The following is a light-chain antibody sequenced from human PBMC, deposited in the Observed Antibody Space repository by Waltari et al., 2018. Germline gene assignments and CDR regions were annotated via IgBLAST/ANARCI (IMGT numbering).Light chain of an antibody. CDR2: STS. CDR3: LLYYGGLWV. V-gene: IGLV7-43*01. Sequence: QTVVNQEPSLTVSPGGTITLTCASTTGAVTSGHYPNWYQQKPGQAPRALIASTSNKHPWTPARFSGSLLGGKAALTLSGVQPEDEAEYYCLLYYGGLWVFGGGTKLTVL. CDR1: TGAVTSGHY. J-gene: IGLJ3*02.